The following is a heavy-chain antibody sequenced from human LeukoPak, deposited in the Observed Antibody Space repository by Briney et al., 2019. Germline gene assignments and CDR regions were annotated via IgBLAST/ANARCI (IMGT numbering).Heavy chain of an antibody. V-gene: IGHV1-46*01. CDR3: ARVGGWELLDY. CDR1: GYTFTGYY. Sequence: GASVKVSCKASGYTFTGYYMHWVRQAPGQGLEWMGWINPSGGSTSYAQKFQGRVTMTRDTSTSTVYMELSSLRSEDTAVYYCARVGGWELLDYWGQGTLVTVSS. D-gene: IGHD1-26*01. CDR2: INPSGGST. J-gene: IGHJ4*02.